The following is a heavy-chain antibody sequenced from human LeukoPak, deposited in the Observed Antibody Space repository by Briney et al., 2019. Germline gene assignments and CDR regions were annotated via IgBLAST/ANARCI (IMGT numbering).Heavy chain of an antibody. CDR2: IYYSGST. J-gene: IGHJ5*02. V-gene: IGHV4-39*01. CDR1: GASISSSSYY. Sequence: SETLSLTCTISGASISSSSYYWGWIRQPPGKGLEWIGNIYYSGSTYYNPSLKSRVTISVDTSKNQFSLKLSSVTAADTAVYYCAEAVWGSYMSWFDPWGQGTLVTVSS. CDR3: AEAVWGSYMSWFDP. D-gene: IGHD3-16*01.